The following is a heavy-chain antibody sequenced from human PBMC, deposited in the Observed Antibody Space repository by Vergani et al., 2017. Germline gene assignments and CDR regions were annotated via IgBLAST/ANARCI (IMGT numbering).Heavy chain of an antibody. J-gene: IGHJ6*02. D-gene: IGHD3-10*01. CDR3: ARVTYYGSGSYYGYYYGMDV. V-gene: IGHV4-38-2*02. CDR2: IYHSGST. CDR1: GYSISSGYY. Sequence: QVQLQESGPGLVKPSETLSLTCTVSGYSISSGYYWGWIRQPPGKGLEWIGSIYHSGSTYYNPSLKSRVTISVDTSKNQFSLKLSSVTAADTAVYYCARVTYYGSGSYYGYYYGMDVWSQGTTVTVSS.